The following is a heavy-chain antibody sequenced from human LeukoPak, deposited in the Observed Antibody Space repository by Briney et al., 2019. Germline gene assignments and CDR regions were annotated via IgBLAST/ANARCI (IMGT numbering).Heavy chain of an antibody. CDR1: GGSISSYY. CDR2: IYYSGST. D-gene: IGHD5-12*01. V-gene: IGHV4-59*01. J-gene: IGHJ5*02. Sequence: SETLSLTCTVSGGSISSYYWSWIRQPAGKGLEWIGYIYYSGSTNYNPSLKSRVTISVDTSKNQFSLKLSSVTAADTAVYYCAGRGLATRGFDPWGQGTLVTVSS. CDR3: AGRGLATRGFDP.